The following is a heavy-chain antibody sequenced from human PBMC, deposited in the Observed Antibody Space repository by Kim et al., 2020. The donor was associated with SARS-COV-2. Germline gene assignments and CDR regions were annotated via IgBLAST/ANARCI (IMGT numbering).Heavy chain of an antibody. CDR2: ISHDCSSE. J-gene: IGHJ6*02. CDR1: TFSNSG. Sequence: GGSLRLSCAFTFSNSGLHWVRRAPGKGRQWVDVISHDCSSEFYGYYVNGRFTISRYNSKNTQYLQMNSLRNDDTAVYYCASSGPLSSSWRRDPYYYHAMALWGQGTTVTVSS. CDR3: ASSGPLSSSWRRDPYYYHAMAL. V-gene: IGHV3-30*19. D-gene: IGHD6-13*01.